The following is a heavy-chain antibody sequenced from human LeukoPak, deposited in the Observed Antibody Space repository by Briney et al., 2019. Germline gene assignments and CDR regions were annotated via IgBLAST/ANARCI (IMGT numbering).Heavy chain of an antibody. CDR2: ISWNSGSI. V-gene: IGHV3-9*01. CDR3: AKGYYDILTGLDY. Sequence: GGSLRLSCAASGFTFDDYAMHWVRQAPGKGLEWVSGISWNSGSIGYADSVKGRFTISRDNAKNSLYLQMNSLRAEDTALYYCAKGYYDILTGLDYWGQGTLVTVSS. CDR1: GFTFDDYA. J-gene: IGHJ4*02. D-gene: IGHD3-9*01.